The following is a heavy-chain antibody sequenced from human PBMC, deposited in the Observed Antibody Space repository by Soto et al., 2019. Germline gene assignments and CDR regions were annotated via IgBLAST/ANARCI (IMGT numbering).Heavy chain of an antibody. V-gene: IGHV4-59*08. CDR3: ARQKGYYGSGSYRTYYYMDV. CDR1: GGSISSYY. J-gene: IGHJ6*03. CDR2: IYYSGST. Sequence: PSETLSLTCTVSGGSISSYYWSWIRQPPGKGLEWIGYIYYSGSTNYNPSLKSRVTISVDTSKNQFSLKLSSVTAADTAVYYCARQKGYYGSGSYRTYYYMDVWGKGTTVTV. D-gene: IGHD3-10*01.